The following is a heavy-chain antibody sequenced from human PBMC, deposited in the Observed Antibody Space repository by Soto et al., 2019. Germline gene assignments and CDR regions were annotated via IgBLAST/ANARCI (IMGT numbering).Heavy chain of an antibody. J-gene: IGHJ6*02. CDR2: ISWNSGSI. D-gene: IGHD3-3*01. Sequence: EVQLVESGGGLVQPGRSLRLSCAASGFTFDDYAMHWVRQAPGKGLEWVSGISWNSGSIGYAGSVKGRFTISRDNAKNSLYLHMNSLRAEDTALYYCAKAKIPIFGVVYGMDVWGQGTTVTVSS. CDR1: GFTFDDYA. V-gene: IGHV3-9*01. CDR3: AKAKIPIFGVVYGMDV.